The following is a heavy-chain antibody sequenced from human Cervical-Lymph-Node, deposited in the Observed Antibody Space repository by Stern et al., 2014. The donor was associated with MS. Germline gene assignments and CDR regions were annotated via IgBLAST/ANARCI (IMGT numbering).Heavy chain of an antibody. CDR3: ARDFFP. D-gene: IGHD2/OR15-2a*01. CDR2: IYISGST. Sequence: QLQLQESGPGLVKPSQTLTLTCTVSGGSISSGGDYWTSIRQPAGKGLEWIGLIYISGSTNYNPSLRSRVTISADTSKNQISLRLTSVTAADTAVYYCARDFFPWGQGTLVTVSS. V-gene: IGHV4-61*02. CDR1: GGSISSGGDY. J-gene: IGHJ5*02.